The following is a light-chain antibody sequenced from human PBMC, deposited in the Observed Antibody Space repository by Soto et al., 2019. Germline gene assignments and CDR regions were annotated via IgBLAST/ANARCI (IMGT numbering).Light chain of an antibody. Sequence: DILMTQSPASLSASVGDSVTITCRASQSISSYLSWYQHKPGQAPKLLIYAASSLHSGVPSRFSGSGSGTDFTLTISSLQPEDSATYYCQHSYSTPYTFGQGTKLEIK. CDR2: AAS. CDR3: QHSYSTPYT. CDR1: QSISSY. V-gene: IGKV1-39*01. J-gene: IGKJ2*01.